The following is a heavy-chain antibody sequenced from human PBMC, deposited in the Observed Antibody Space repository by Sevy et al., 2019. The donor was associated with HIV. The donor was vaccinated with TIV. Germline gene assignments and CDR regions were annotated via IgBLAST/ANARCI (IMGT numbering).Heavy chain of an antibody. CDR1: GFTFSNAW. J-gene: IGHJ4*02. D-gene: IGHD5-18*01. CDR3: TTDNSYGYYYFDY. V-gene: IGHV3-15*01. Sequence: GGSLRLSCAASGFTFSNAWMSWVRQAPGKGLEWVGRIKSKTDGGTTDYAAPVKGRFTISRDDSKNTLVLQMNSLKTEDTAVYYCTTDNSYGYYYFDYWGQGTLVTVSS. CDR2: IKSKTDGGTT.